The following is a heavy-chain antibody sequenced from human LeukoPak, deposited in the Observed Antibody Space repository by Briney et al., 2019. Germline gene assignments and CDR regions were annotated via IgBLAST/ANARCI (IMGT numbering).Heavy chain of an antibody. CDR1: GFTFSNYA. CDR2: ISGSGGDT. J-gene: IGHJ6*03. V-gene: IGHV3-23*01. D-gene: IGHD6-13*01. Sequence: GGSLRLSCAASGFTFSNYAMGWVRQAPGKGLEWVSDISGSGGDTNYADSVKGRFTISRDNSKNTLYLQMNSLRAEDTAVYYCAKDHRDSSSRYGFYYYYMDVWGKGTTVTVSS. CDR3: AKDHRDSSSRYGFYYYYMDV.